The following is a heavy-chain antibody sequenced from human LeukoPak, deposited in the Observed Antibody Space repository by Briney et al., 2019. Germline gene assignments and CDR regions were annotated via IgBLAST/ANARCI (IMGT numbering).Heavy chain of an antibody. V-gene: IGHV4-34*01. Sequence: PSETLSLTCTVSGGSISGYYWSWIRQPPGKGLEWIGEINHSGSTNYNPSLKSRVTISVDTSKNQFSLKLSSVTAADTAVYYCARSTVATNRYFDYWGQGTLVTVSS. CDR3: ARSTVATNRYFDY. D-gene: IGHD5-12*01. CDR2: INHSGST. CDR1: GGSISGYY. J-gene: IGHJ4*02.